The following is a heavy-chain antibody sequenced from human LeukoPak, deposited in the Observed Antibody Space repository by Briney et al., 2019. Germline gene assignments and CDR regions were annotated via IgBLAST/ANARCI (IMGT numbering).Heavy chain of an antibody. CDR3: ARGSRIAAAGRSWYYYYYMDV. J-gene: IGHJ6*03. D-gene: IGHD6-13*01. CDR1: GYTFTSYY. Sequence: ASVKVSCKAAGYTFTSYYMHSVRQAPGQGLEWMGIINPSGGSTSYTQKSQGRVNMTRDTSTSTVYMELSSLRSEDTAVYYCARGSRIAAAGRSWYYYYYMDVWGKGTTVTVSS. V-gene: IGHV1-46*01. CDR2: INPSGGST.